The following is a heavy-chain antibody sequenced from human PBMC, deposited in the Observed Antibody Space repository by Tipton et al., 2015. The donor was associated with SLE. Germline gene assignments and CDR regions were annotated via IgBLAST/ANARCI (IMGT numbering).Heavy chain of an antibody. CDR1: GGSISTHY. CDR2: IHYSGTT. J-gene: IGHJ3*01. CDR3: ARGGFRWSDAFDF. V-gene: IGHV4-59*11. Sequence: LRLSCTVSGGSISTHYWTWIRQPPGKGLEWIGYIHYSGTTNYNPSLKSRVTISIDTSKNQFSLKLNSVTAADTAVYYCARGGFRWSDAFDFWGHGTMVTVSS. D-gene: IGHD4-23*01.